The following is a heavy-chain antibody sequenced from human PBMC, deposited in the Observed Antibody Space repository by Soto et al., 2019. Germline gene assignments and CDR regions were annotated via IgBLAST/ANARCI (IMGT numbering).Heavy chain of an antibody. CDR2: IIPILGIA. J-gene: IGHJ3*01. V-gene: IGHV1-69*02. D-gene: IGHD3-16*01. CDR1: GGTFSSYT. Sequence: QVQLVQSGAEVKKPGSSVKVSCNASGGTFSSYTISWVRQAPGQGLEWMGRIIPILGIANYAQKFQGRVTLTADKSTSTAYMELRSLRSEDTAVYFWAKSRGGAFDFWGQGTMVTVSS. CDR3: AKSRGGAFDF.